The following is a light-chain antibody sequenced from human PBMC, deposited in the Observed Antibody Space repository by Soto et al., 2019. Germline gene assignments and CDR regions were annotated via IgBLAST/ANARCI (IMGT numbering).Light chain of an antibody. CDR3: HQYNKWPPLT. CDR2: DAS. V-gene: IGKV3-15*01. Sequence: EIVMTQSPATLSVSPGERATLSCRASQSVSSNLAWYQQKPGRAPRLLIHDASTRAPGIPARFSGSGSGTEFTRTISSLQSEDFAVYYCHQYNKWPPLTFGQGTKVDIK. CDR1: QSVSSN. J-gene: IGKJ1*01.